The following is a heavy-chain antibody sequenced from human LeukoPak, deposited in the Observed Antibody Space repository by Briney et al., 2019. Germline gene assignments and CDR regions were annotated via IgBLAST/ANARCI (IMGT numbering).Heavy chain of an antibody. CDR3: ARALQVEVTSIPYLGI. CDR1: GYTLTGYY. D-gene: IGHD2-21*02. CDR2: INPNSGGT. Sequence: ASVKVSCKASGYTLTGYYMQWGRQAPRQGLEWMGWINPNSGGTNYAQKFQGRVTMTRDTSINKPYMELSRLRSDDTALYYCARALQVEVTSIPYLGIWGQGTMVTVSS. V-gene: IGHV1-2*02. J-gene: IGHJ3*02.